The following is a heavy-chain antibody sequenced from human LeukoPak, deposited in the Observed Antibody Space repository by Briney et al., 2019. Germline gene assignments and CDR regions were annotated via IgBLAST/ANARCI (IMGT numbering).Heavy chain of an antibody. V-gene: IGHV5-51*07. J-gene: IGHJ4*02. CDR2: IHPGDSDI. CDR1: GYTFTNYW. Sequence: PGESLKISCKAFGYTFTNYWIGWVHQMPGKDLDWLRIIHPGDSDIRYSPSFQVQVTITADKSLSTAYRQWNSLRASDTAMYYCARRGTGFGDTWGQGSLVTVSS. D-gene: IGHD3-10*01. CDR3: ARRGTGFGDT.